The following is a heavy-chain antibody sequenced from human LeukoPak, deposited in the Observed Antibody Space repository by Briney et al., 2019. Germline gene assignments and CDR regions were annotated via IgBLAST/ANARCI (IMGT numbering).Heavy chain of an antibody. CDR1: GFTFDDYA. Sequence: GRSLRLSCAASGFTFDDYAMHWVRQAPGKGLEWVSGISWNSVNIGHEDSVKGRFTISRDNAKNSLSLQMNNLRVEDTAVYYCARAGSHWHYVYWGQGTVVTVSS. D-gene: IGHD3-10*01. CDR2: ISWNSVNI. J-gene: IGHJ4*02. CDR3: ARAGSHWHYVY. V-gene: IGHV3-9*01.